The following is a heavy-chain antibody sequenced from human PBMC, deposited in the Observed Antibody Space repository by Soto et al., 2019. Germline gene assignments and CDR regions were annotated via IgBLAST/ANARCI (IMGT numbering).Heavy chain of an antibody. V-gene: IGHV1-18*01. CDR3: ARVNNYYGSGRHGWFAP. D-gene: IGHD3-10*01. CDR2: ISAYNGNT. J-gene: IGHJ5*02. Sequence: ASVKVSRQASGYTLTRYGISWVRQAPGQRLEWMGWISAYNGNTNYAQKLQGRVTMTTDTSTSTAYMELRSLRSDDTAVYYCARVNNYYGSGRHGWFAPWGQGTLVTVSS. CDR1: GYTLTRYG.